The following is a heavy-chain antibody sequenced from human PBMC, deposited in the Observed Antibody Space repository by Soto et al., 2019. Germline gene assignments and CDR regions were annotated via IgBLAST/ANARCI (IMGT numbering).Heavy chain of an antibody. J-gene: IGHJ3*02. Sequence: GGSLRLSCAASGFTFTNYWMHWVRQVPGKGLIWVARVDADGSGTSYADSVKGRFSTPRDNAKSTVYLQMDSLRVEDTAIYYCTTTFEKWGQGTTVTVSS. CDR1: GFTFTNYW. CDR2: VDADGSGT. V-gene: IGHV3-74*01. CDR3: TTTFEK.